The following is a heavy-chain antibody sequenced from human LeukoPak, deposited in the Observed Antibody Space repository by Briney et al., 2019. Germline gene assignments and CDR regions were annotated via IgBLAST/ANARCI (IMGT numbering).Heavy chain of an antibody. Sequence: SGTLSLTCAVSDGSISTSKWWTWVRQAPGRGLEWIGEIWHSGDTNYSPSLQSRLTLSVDKSKSQFSLKLRSVTAADTAVYYCARAFQSGGGKMLDSWGRESWSPSPQ. J-gene: IGHJ4*02. CDR2: IWHSGDT. CDR3: ARAFQSGGGKMLDS. CDR1: DGSISTSKW. D-gene: IGHD2-15*01. V-gene: IGHV4-4*02.